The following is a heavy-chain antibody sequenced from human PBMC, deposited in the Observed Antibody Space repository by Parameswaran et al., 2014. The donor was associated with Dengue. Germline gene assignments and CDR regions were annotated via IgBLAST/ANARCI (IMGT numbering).Heavy chain of an antibody. V-gene: IGHV4-39*07. CDR3: ARVYDSSGYYRYYYYYMDV. CDR2: IYYSGST. J-gene: IGHJ6*03. D-gene: IGHD3-22*01. Sequence: VRQMPGKGLEWIGSIYYSGSTYYNPSLKSRVTISVDTSKNQFSLKLSSVTAADTAVYYCARVYDSSGYYRYYYYYMDVWGKGTTVTVSS.